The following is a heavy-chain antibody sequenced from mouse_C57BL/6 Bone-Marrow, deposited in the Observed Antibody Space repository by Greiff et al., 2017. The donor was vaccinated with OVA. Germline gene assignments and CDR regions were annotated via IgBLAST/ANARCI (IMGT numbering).Heavy chain of an antibody. V-gene: IGHV5-17*01. Sequence: EVTLVESGGGLVKPGGSLKLSCAASGFTFSDSGMHRVRQAPEKGLEWVAYISSGSSTLYYADTVKGRFTISRDNAKNTLFLQMTSLRSEDTAMYYCARINYWYFDVWGTGTTVTVSS. CDR3: ARINYWYFDV. CDR1: GFTFSDSG. J-gene: IGHJ1*03. CDR2: ISSGSSTL.